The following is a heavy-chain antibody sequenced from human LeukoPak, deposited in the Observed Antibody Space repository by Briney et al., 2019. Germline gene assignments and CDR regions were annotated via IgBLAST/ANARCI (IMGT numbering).Heavy chain of an antibody. Sequence: PSETLSLTCAVYGGSFSGYYWSWIRQPPGKGLEWIGEINHSGSTNYNPSLKSRVTISVDTSKNQFSLKLSSVTAADTAVYYCARDYVSDDFWSGSAQDAFDIWGQGTMVTVSS. CDR2: INHSGST. J-gene: IGHJ3*02. CDR3: ARDYVSDDFWSGSAQDAFDI. V-gene: IGHV4-34*01. D-gene: IGHD3-3*01. CDR1: GGSFSGYY.